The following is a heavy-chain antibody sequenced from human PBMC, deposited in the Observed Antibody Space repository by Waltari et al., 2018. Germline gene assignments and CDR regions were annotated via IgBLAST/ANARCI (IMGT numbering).Heavy chain of an antibody. Sequence: EVQLVESGGGLIQPGGSLRISCAASGFTVSNNYITWVRQAPGKGLGWVSVIYSGGGTYYADSVRGRFTISREKVKNTVYLQMNSLRAEDTAVYYCGNIGAFDIWGQGTMVTVSS. V-gene: IGHV3-53*01. CDR3: GNIGAFDI. CDR2: IYSGGGT. J-gene: IGHJ3*02. D-gene: IGHD5-12*01. CDR1: GFTVSNNY.